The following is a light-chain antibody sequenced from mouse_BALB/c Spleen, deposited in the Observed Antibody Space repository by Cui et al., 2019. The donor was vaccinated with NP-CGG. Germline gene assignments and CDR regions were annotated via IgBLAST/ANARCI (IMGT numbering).Light chain of an antibody. CDR1: TGAVTTSNY. J-gene: IGLJ1*01. CDR3: ALWYSNHWV. CDR2: GTN. Sequence: QAMVTQESAPTTSPGETVTLTCRSSTGAVTTSNYANWVQEKPDHLFTGLIGGTNNRVPGVPARFSGSLIGDKAALTIRGAQTEDEAIYFCALWYSNHWVFGGGTKLTVL. V-gene: IGLV1*01.